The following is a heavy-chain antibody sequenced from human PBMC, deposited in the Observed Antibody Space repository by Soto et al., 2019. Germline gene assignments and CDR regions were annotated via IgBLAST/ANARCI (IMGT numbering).Heavy chain of an antibody. J-gene: IGHJ4*02. CDR2: IYYSGST. Sequence: QVQLQESGPGLVKPSQTLSLTCTVSGGSISSGGYYWSWIRQHPGKVLEWIGYIYYSGSTYYNPCLKSRVTISVDTYKKQFSLKLSSVTAADTAVYYCARVVGSGVGGATTSNFDYWGQGTLVTVSS. CDR3: ARVVGSGVGGATTSNFDY. CDR1: GGSISSGGYY. D-gene: IGHD1-26*01. V-gene: IGHV4-31*03.